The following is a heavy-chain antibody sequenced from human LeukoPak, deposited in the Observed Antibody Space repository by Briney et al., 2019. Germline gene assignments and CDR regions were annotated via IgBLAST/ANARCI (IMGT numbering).Heavy chain of an antibody. CDR1: GGSISSYY. CDR3: ARKENVYYYFDY. D-gene: IGHD3-10*01. J-gene: IGHJ4*02. CDR2: IYYSGST. Sequence: PSETLSLTCTVSGGSISSYYWSWTRQPPGKGLEWIGYIYYSGSTNYNPSLKSRVTISVDTSKNQFSLKLSSVTAVDTAVYYCARKENVYYYFDYWGQGTLVTVSS. V-gene: IGHV4-59*12.